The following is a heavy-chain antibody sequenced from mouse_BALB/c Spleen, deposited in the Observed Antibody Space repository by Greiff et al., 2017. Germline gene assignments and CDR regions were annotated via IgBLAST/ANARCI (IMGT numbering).Heavy chain of an antibody. J-gene: IGHJ4*01. D-gene: IGHD2-14*01. Sequence: VHLVESGPGLVQPSQSLSITCTVSGFSLTSYGVHWVRQSPGKGLEWLGVIWSGGSTDYNAAFISRLSISKDNSKSQVFFKMNSLQANDTAIYYCARTPYRYGYAMDYWGQGTSVTVSS. CDR1: GFSLTSYG. CDR2: IWSGGST. V-gene: IGHV2-2*02. CDR3: ARTPYRYGYAMDY.